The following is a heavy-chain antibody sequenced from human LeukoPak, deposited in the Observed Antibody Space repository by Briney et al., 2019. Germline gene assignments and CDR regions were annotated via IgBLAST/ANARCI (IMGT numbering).Heavy chain of an antibody. CDR3: ARGGAAAGWGNNWFDP. CDR1: GYTFTSYG. Sequence: GASVKVSCKASGYTFTSYGISWVRQAPGQGLEWMGWISAYNGNTNYAQKLQGRVTMTTDTSTSTAYMELRSLRSDDTAVYYCARGGAAAGWGNNWFDPWGQGTLVTVSS. J-gene: IGHJ5*02. CDR2: ISAYNGNT. V-gene: IGHV1-18*01. D-gene: IGHD6-13*01.